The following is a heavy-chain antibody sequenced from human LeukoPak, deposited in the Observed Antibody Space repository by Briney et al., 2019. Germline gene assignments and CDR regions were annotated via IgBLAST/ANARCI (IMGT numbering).Heavy chain of an antibody. CDR2: ISSSSSYI. D-gene: IGHD2-2*01. Sequence: GGSLRLSCAASGFTFGSYSMNWVRQAPGKGLEWVSSISSSSSYIYYADSVKGRFTISRDNAKNSLYLQMNSLRAEDTAVYYCASLVVPAAMGAYDAFDIWGQGTMVTVSS. CDR1: GFTFGSYS. V-gene: IGHV3-21*01. CDR3: ASLVVPAAMGAYDAFDI. J-gene: IGHJ3*02.